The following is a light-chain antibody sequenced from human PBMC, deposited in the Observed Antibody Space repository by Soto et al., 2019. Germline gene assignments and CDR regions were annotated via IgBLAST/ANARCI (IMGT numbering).Light chain of an antibody. V-gene: IGLV2-14*01. J-gene: IGLJ2*01. CDR3: SSYTSSSTVV. Sequence: QSALTQPASVSGSPGQSITISCTGTSSDVGGYNYVSWYQQHPGKAPKLMIYEVSNRTSGVSNRFSGSKSGNKASLTISGLQDEDEADYSCSSYTSSSTVVFGGGTKLTVL. CDR2: EVS. CDR1: SSDVGGYNY.